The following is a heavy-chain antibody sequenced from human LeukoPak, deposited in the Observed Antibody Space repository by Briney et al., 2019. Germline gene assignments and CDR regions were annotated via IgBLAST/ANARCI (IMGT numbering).Heavy chain of an antibody. J-gene: IGHJ6*02. CDR1: GLSFSRYG. D-gene: IGHD6-13*01. CDR2: IWFDGTNK. CDR3: ARDSEAGYSSRWINYDYGMDV. Sequence: GGSVTLLCAPSGLSFSRYGTHWARQAPDGALEWVAIIWFDGTNKYYADSVKGRFTISRDNSKKTLYMQMNSLRVEDTAVYYCARDSEAGYSSRWINYDYGMDVWGPGTTVTVSS. V-gene: IGHV3-33*01.